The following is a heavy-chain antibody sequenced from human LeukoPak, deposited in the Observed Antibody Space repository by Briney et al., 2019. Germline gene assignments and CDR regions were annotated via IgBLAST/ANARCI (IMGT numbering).Heavy chain of an antibody. J-gene: IGHJ4*02. CDR3: SRSITGSGWKYYFDF. Sequence: QPGRSLRLSCTTSGFTFGDYATTWVRQAPGKGLEWVGFIRSKALGATTEYAASVKDRFTVSRDDSESIAYLQMNSLRTEDTAVYYCSRSITGSGWKYYFDFWGQGTLVTVSS. V-gene: IGHV3-49*04. CDR2: IRSKALGATT. D-gene: IGHD6-19*01. CDR1: GFTFGDYA.